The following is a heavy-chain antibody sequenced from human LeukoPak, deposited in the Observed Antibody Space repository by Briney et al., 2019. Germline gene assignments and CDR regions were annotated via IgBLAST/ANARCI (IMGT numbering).Heavy chain of an antibody. CDR3: AKEATGSMLWFDP. Sequence: GASVKVSCKASGGTFSSYAISWVRQAPGQGLEWMGRIIPILGIANYAQKFQGRVTITADKSTSTAYMELSSLRSEDMAVYYCAKEATGSMLWFDPWGQGTLVTVSS. CDR1: GGTFSSYA. V-gene: IGHV1-69*04. J-gene: IGHJ5*02. CDR2: IIPILGIA. D-gene: IGHD2-8*01.